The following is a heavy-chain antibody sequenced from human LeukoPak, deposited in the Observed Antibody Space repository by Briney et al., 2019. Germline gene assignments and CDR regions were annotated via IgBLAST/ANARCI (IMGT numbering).Heavy chain of an antibody. J-gene: IGHJ5*02. Sequence: GGSLRLSCAASGFTVSSNYMSWVRQAPGKGLEWVSVIYSGGSTYYADSVKGRFTISRDNSKNTLYLQMNSLRAEDTAVYYCARDFTYYYDSSGLDPWGQGTPVTVSS. CDR3: ARDFTYYYDSSGLDP. CDR2: IYSGGST. D-gene: IGHD3-22*01. CDR1: GFTVSSNY. V-gene: IGHV3-66*02.